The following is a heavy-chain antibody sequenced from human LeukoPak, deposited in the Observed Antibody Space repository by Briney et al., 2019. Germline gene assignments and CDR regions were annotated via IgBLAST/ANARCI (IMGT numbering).Heavy chain of an antibody. J-gene: IGHJ5*02. D-gene: IGHD2-2*01. CDR1: GGTFSNYA. Sequence: ASVKVSCKASGGTFSNYAISWVRQAPGQGLEWMGGIIPIFGTANYAQKFQGRVTITTDESTSTAYMELSSLRSEDTAVYYCASGGSCSSTSCSYNWFDPWGQGTLVTVSS. CDR2: IIPIFGTA. CDR3: ASGGSCSSTSCSYNWFDP. V-gene: IGHV1-69*05.